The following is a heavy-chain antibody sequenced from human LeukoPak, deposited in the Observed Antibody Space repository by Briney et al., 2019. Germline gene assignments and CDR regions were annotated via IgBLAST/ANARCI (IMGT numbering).Heavy chain of an antibody. J-gene: IGHJ3*02. Sequence: GGSLRLSCAAPGFTFDDYGMSWVRQAPGKGLEWVSGINWNGGSTGYADSVKGRFTISRDNAKNSLYLQMNSLRAEDTALYYCARPYSSSSAFDIWGQGTMVTVSS. CDR1: GFTFDDYG. CDR3: ARPYSSSSAFDI. D-gene: IGHD6-6*01. V-gene: IGHV3-20*04. CDR2: INWNGGST.